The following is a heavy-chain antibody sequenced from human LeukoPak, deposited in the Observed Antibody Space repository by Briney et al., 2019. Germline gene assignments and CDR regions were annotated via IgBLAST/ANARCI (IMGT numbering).Heavy chain of an antibody. D-gene: IGHD3-10*01. CDR3: ARLESRRITMVRGVMRGWFDP. J-gene: IGHJ5*02. V-gene: IGHV4-30-4*08. CDR2: IYYSGST. CDR1: GGSISSGDYY. Sequence: SETLSLTCTVSGGSISSGDYYWSWIRQPPGKGLEWIGYIYYSGSTYYNPSLKSRVTISVDTSKNQFSLKLSSVTAADTAVYHCARLESRRITMVRGVMRGWFDPWGQGTLVTVSS.